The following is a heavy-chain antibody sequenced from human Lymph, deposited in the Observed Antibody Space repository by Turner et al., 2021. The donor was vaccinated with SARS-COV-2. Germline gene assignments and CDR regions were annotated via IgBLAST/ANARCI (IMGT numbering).Heavy chain of an antibody. D-gene: IGHD6-19*01. V-gene: IGHV1-24*01. J-gene: IGHJ6*02. Sequence: QVQLVQSVAEVKKPGASVKVSCKVSGITLTELSMHWVRQAPGKGLEWMGGFDPEDGKTIDAQKFQDRVTMTEDTSTDTAYMELSSLRSEDTAVYYCATDRSSGWPHYYYYTMDVWGQGTTVTVSS. CDR3: ATDRSSGWPHYYYYTMDV. CDR1: GITLTELS. CDR2: FDPEDGKT.